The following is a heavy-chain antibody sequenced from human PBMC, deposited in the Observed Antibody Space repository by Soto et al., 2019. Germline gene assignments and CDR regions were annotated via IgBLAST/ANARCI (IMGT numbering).Heavy chain of an antibody. J-gene: IGHJ6*02. D-gene: IGHD2-2*01. CDR1: GGTFSSYA. V-gene: IGHV1-69*01. CDR3: ARDIVVVVPAAMDEYYYYGMDV. Sequence: QVQLVQSGAEVKKPGSSVKVSCKASGGTFSSYAISWVRQAPGQGLEWMGGIIPIFGTANYAQKFQGRVTITADESTSTAYMELSSLRSEDMAVYYCARDIVVVVPAAMDEYYYYGMDVWGQGTTVTVSS. CDR2: IIPIFGTA.